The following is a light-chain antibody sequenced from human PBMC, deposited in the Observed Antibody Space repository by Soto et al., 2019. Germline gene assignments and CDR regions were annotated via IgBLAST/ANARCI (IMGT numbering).Light chain of an antibody. Sequence: EIVMTQSPATLSVSPGERAILSCRASQSVSSNLAWYQQKPGQPPRLLIYGASTRATDIAARFSGSGSGTEFTLTISSLQSEDFAVYYCQQYNKWPPSTFGPGTKVEFK. V-gene: IGKV3-15*01. CDR1: QSVSSN. CDR2: GAS. CDR3: QQYNKWPPST. J-gene: IGKJ3*01.